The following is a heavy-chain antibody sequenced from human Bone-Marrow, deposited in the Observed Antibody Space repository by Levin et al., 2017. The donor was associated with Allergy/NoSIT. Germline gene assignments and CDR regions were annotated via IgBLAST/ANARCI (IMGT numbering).Heavy chain of an antibody. CDR1: GLTVSNNY. V-gene: IGHV3-53*01. D-gene: IGHD1-14*01. Sequence: PGGSLRLSCAASGLTVSNNYMSWVRQAPGKGLEWVALIYSRGDTYYADSVKGRFTISRDNSKNTLYLQMNSLRTEDTAVYHCATNIPVTDLGFWGRGTLVTVSS. CDR3: ATNIPVTDLGF. CDR2: IYSRGDT. J-gene: IGHJ4*02.